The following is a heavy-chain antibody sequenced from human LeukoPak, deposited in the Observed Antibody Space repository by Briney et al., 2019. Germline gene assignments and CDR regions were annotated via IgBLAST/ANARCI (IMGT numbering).Heavy chain of an antibody. D-gene: IGHD2-2*01. CDR2: INHSGST. CDR1: ARSFSGYY. V-gene: IGHV4-34*01. CDR3: ATCSSNRKSAGDWLDP. Sequence: SQTLSLTCAVYARSFSGYYWSWNRHPPRKGLEWIGEINHSGSTNYNPSLKSRVTISVDTSKNQFSLKLSSVTAADTAVYYCATCSSNRKSAGDWLDPWGQGTLVTVSS. J-gene: IGHJ5*02.